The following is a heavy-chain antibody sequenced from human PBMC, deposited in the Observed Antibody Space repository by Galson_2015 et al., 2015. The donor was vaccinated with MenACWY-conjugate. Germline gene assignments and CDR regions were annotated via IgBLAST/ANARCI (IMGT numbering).Heavy chain of an antibody. Sequence: QSGAEVKKPGESLKISCKASGYIFTTYWIAWVRQTPGKGVEWMGLISPGDSHTRYSPSFQGQVTISADKSISTAYLQWSSLKASDTAMYYCARHPPGGRGMDVLGQGTTVTVSS. V-gene: IGHV5-51*01. CDR2: ISPGDSHT. CDR1: GYIFTTYW. J-gene: IGHJ6*02. CDR3: ARHPPGGRGMDV. D-gene: IGHD1-26*01.